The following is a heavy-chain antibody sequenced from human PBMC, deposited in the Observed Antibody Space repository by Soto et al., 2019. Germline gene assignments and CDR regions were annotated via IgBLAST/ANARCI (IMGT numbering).Heavy chain of an antibody. CDR2: IYYSGST. V-gene: IGHV4-59*01. CDR3: ARGWGLVFDD. Sequence: QVQLQESGPGLVKPSETLSLTCTVSGGSISSYYWSWIRQPPGKGLEWIGYIYYSGSTNYNPSLKSRVTISVDTSKNQFSLKLSSVTAADTAVYYCARGWGLVFDDWGQGTLVTVSS. CDR1: GGSISSYY. D-gene: IGHD2-21*02. J-gene: IGHJ4*02.